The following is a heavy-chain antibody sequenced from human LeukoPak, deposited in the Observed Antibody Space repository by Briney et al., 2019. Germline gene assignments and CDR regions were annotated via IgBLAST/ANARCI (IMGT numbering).Heavy chain of an antibody. V-gene: IGHV1-69*05. CDR3: ARDNYAGANWFDP. CDR1: GGTFSSYA. Sequence: VPSVKVSCKASGGTFSSYAISWVRQAPGQGLEWMGGIIPIFGTANYAQKFQGRVTITTHESTSTAYMELSILRSEDTAVYYCARDNYAGANWFDPWGQGTLVTVSS. J-gene: IGHJ5*02. D-gene: IGHD1-7*01. CDR2: IIPIFGTA.